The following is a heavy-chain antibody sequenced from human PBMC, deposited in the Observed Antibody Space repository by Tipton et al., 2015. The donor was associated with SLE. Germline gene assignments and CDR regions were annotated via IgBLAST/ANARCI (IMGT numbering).Heavy chain of an antibody. CDR3: ARATRLGGVTTALAD. Sequence: TLSLTCTVSGDSISSGLYYWSWIRQPAGKGLEWFGHIYTSGSTNYHTSLRSRVTVSLDTTKNQIYLNLTSVTAADTAVYFCARATRLGGVTTALADWGQGTLVTVSS. D-gene: IGHD1-14*01. J-gene: IGHJ4*02. CDR2: IYTSGST. V-gene: IGHV4-61*09. CDR1: GDSISSGLYY.